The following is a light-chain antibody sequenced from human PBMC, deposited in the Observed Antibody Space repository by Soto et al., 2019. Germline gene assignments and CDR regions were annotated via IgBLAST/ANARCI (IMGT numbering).Light chain of an antibody. V-gene: IGKV3-20*01. Sequence: EILLTQSPGPLSLSPGERATLSCRASQSVSNNYLAWYQQKPGQAPRLLIYGASNRATGIPERFSGSGYGTDFTLTISRLEPEDFAVYYCQQYGSSGTFGQGTKV. CDR2: GAS. CDR1: QSVSNNY. CDR3: QQYGSSGT. J-gene: IGKJ1*01.